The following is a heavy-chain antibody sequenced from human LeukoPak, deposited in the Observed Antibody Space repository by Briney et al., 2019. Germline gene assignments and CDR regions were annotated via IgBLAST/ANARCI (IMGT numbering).Heavy chain of an antibody. CDR2: IHYNGQT. D-gene: IGHD6-19*01. V-gene: IGHV4-59*08. J-gene: IGHJ4*02. Sequence: PSDTLSLTCIVSGDSMTTYDWNWIRQPPGRGLEWIGYIHYNGQTDFNPSLKSRVTISLDTSKNEFSLQLKSVTAADTALYYCTTIHDRDSSGWYRFDYWGQGALVTVSS. CDR1: GDSMTTYD. CDR3: TTIHDRDSSGWYRFDY.